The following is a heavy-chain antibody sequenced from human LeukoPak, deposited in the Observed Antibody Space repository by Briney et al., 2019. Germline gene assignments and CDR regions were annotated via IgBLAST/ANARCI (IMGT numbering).Heavy chain of an antibody. CDR3: ARDRGPDPDC. J-gene: IGHJ4*02. CDR1: GFTFSSYM. V-gene: IGHV3-74*03. D-gene: IGHD5-12*01. CDR2: IQSDGGTT. Sequence: GGSLRLSCVASGFTFSSYMMHRGRQTPGKGLVWVSGIQSDGGTTTYADFVEGRFTISRDNAKNTLFLQMNRLRAEDTAVYYCARDRGPDPDCWGQGTLVTASS.